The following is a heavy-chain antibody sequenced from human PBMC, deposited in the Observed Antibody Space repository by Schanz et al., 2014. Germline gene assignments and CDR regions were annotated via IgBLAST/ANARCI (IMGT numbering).Heavy chain of an antibody. CDR1: GFTFSSYG. CDR3: AKDRGGDYEVSYYYGMDV. V-gene: IGHV3-30*18. J-gene: IGHJ6*02. CDR2: ISYDGSDK. D-gene: IGHD4-17*01. Sequence: VQLVESGGGVVQPGRSLRLSCAASGFTFSSYGMHWVRQVPGKGLEWVAVISYDGSDKFYADSVKGRFTISRDNSNNTLSLQMNSLRNEDTAVYYCAKDRGGDYEVSYYYGMDVWGQGTTVTVSS.